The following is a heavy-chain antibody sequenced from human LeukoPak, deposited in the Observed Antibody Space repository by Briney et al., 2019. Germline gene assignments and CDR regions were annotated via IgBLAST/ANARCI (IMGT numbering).Heavy chain of an antibody. V-gene: IGHV4-61*02. Sequence: SQTLSLTCTVSGGSISSGSYYWSWIRQPAGKGLEWIGRIYTSGSTNYNPSLKSRVTISVDTSKNQFSLKLSSVTAADTAVYYCARVDDYVWGSYRYWGQGTLVTVSS. J-gene: IGHJ4*02. CDR2: IYTSGST. CDR1: GGSISSGSYY. D-gene: IGHD3-16*02. CDR3: ARVDDYVWGSYRY.